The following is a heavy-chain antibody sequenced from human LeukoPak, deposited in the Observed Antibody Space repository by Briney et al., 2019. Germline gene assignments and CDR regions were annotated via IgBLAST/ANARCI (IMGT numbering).Heavy chain of an antibody. J-gene: IGHJ3*02. CDR2: IIPIFGTA. CDR3: ARDLGYCSSTSCYGLAFDI. D-gene: IGHD2-2*01. CDR1: GFTFSSYG. V-gene: IGHV1-69*01. Sequence: GGSLRLSCAASGFTFSSYGMHWVRQAPGKGLEWMGGIIPIFGTANYAQKFQGRVTITADESTSTAYMELSSLRSEDTAVYYCARDLGYCSSTSCYGLAFDIWGQGTMVTVSS.